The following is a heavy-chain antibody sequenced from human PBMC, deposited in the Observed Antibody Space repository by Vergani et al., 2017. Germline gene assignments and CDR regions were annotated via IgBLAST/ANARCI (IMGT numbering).Heavy chain of an antibody. Sequence: EVQLVESGGGLVQPGGSLRLSCAASGFTFSSYWMHWVRQAPGKGLVWVSRINSDGSSTSYADSVKGRFTISRDNAKNTLYLQMNSLRAEDTAVYYCASSMVRGVTRPLRYNWFDPWGQGTLVTVSS. V-gene: IGHV3-74*01. CDR3: ASSMVRGVTRPLRYNWFDP. D-gene: IGHD3-10*01. J-gene: IGHJ5*02. CDR1: GFTFSSYW. CDR2: INSDGSST.